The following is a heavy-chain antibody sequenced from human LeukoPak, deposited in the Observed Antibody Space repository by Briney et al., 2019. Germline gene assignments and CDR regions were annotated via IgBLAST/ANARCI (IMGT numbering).Heavy chain of an antibody. CDR1: GFTFSVYA. Sequence: GGSLRLSCAASGFTFSVYAMHWVRQAPGKGLEWVASIMNDGTDKKHVDSVKGRFTISRDDAKNSLYLEMNSLRAEDTAVYYCARADCSSSTCYLRRSWFDPWGQGTLVTVSP. D-gene: IGHD2-2*01. CDR2: IMNDGTDK. V-gene: IGHV3-30*02. CDR3: ARADCSSSTCYLRRSWFDP. J-gene: IGHJ5*02.